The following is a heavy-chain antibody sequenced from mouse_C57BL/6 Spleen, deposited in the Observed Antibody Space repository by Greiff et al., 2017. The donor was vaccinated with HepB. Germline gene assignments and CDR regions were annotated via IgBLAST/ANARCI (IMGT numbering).Heavy chain of an antibody. Sequence: EVQGVESGGGLVKPGGSLKLSCAASGFTFSSYAMSWVRQTPEKRLEWVATISDGGSYTYYPDNVKGRFTISRDNAKNNLNLQMSHLKSEDTAMYYCARDRDYYGSSYDTFAYWGQGTLVTVSA. D-gene: IGHD1-1*01. CDR2: ISDGGSYT. V-gene: IGHV5-4*01. CDR3: ARDRDYYGSSYDTFAY. J-gene: IGHJ3*01. CDR1: GFTFSSYA.